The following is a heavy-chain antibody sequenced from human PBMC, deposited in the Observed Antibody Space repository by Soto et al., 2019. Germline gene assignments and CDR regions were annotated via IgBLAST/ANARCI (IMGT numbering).Heavy chain of an antibody. V-gene: IGHV1-2*04. D-gene: IGHD2-2*01. J-gene: IGHJ6*02. CDR1: GYTFTGYY. Sequence: ASVKVSCKASGYTFTGYYMHWVRQAPGQGLEWMGWINPNSGGTNYAQKFQGWVTMTRDTSISTAYMELSRLRSDDTAVYYCARWGNNVVPAAQNGMDVWGQGTKVTVSS. CDR2: INPNSGGT. CDR3: ARWGNNVVPAAQNGMDV.